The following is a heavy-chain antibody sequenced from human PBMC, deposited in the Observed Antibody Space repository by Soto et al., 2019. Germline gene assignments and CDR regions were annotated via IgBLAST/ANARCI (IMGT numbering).Heavy chain of an antibody. D-gene: IGHD3-10*01. CDR1: GGTFSSYA. CDR2: IIPIFGTA. CDR3: ARDPGVRSTMVRGPNMEREYYYYGMDV. Sequence: SVKVSCKASGGTFSSYAISWVRQAPGQGLEWMGGIIPIFGTANYAQKFQGRVTITADESTSTAYMELSSLRSEDTAVYYCARDPGVRSTMVRGPNMEREYYYYGMDVCGQGPTVTVSS. J-gene: IGHJ6*02. V-gene: IGHV1-69*13.